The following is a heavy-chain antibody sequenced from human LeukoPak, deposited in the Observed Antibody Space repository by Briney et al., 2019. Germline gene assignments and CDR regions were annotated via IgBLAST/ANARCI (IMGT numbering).Heavy chain of an antibody. J-gene: IGHJ5*02. CDR1: RGTFSSYA. D-gene: IGHD3-9*01. CDR2: ITPIFGTA. V-gene: IGHV1-69*13. Sequence: SVKVSCKASRGTFSSYAISWVRPTPGQGLEWMGGITPIFGTANYAQKLQGRVTITADESTSTAYMELSSRRSEDTAVYYCARGDYDILTGRYNWFDPWGEGTLVTVSS. CDR3: ARGDYDILTGRYNWFDP.